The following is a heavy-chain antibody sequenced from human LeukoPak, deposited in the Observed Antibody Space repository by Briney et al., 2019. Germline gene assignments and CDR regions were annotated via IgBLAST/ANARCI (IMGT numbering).Heavy chain of an antibody. Sequence: SETLSLTCAVYGGSFSGYCWSWIRQPPGKGLEWIGEINHSGSTNYNPYLKSRVTISVDTSKNQFSLKLSSVTAADTAVYYCARGRRFRTTQPHYYYYYGMDVWGQGTTVTVSS. CDR1: GGSFSGYC. V-gene: IGHV4-34*01. J-gene: IGHJ6*02. CDR3: ARGRRFRTTQPHYYYYYGMDV. CDR2: INHSGST. D-gene: IGHD2/OR15-2a*01.